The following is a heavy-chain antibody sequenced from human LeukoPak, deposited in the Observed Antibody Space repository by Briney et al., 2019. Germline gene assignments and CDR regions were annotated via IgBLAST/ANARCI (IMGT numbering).Heavy chain of an antibody. D-gene: IGHD4-11*01. V-gene: IGHV4-59*01. Sequence: SETLSLTCTVSGGSISSYYWSWIRQPPGKGLEWIGYIYYSGSTNYNPSLKRRVTISVDTSKNQFSLKLSSVTAADTAVYYCARGLTRFNYFDYWGQGTLVTVSS. J-gene: IGHJ4*02. CDR3: ARGLTRFNYFDY. CDR1: GGSISSYY. CDR2: IYYSGST.